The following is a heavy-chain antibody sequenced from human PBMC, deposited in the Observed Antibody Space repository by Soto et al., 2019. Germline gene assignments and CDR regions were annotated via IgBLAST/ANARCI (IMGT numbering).Heavy chain of an antibody. D-gene: IGHD5-12*01. V-gene: IGHV4-34*01. CDR1: GGSLSGYY. J-gene: IGHJ4*02. Sequence: QVQLQQWGAGLLKPSETLSLNCAVTGGSLSGYYWSWIRQPPGKGLVWIGEVKDGGHTNYSPSLRGRVTISSDTSNTQFSLRLNSVTAADTGVYYCARGQEGVVATHWDQGSLVTVSS. CDR3: ARGQEGVVATH. CDR2: VKDGGHT.